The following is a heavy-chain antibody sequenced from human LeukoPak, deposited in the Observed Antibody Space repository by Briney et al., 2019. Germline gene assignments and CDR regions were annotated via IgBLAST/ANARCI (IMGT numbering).Heavy chain of an antibody. J-gene: IGHJ4*02. CDR2: IKQDGGEK. CDR3: ARDGRPLDY. CDR1: GITFSRYW. V-gene: IGHV3-7*03. Sequence: GGSLRLSCVDSGITFSRYWMSWVRQAPGRGLEWVANIKQDGGEKYYVDSVKGRFTISRDNAKNSLYLQMNSLRVEDTAVYYCARDGRPLDYWGQGTLVTVSS.